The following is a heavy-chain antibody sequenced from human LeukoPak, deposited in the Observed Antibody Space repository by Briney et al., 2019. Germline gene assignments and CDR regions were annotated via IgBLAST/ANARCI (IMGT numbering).Heavy chain of an antibody. CDR1: GGSTSSGGYS. Sequence: SETLSLTCTVSGGSTSSGGYSWSWIRQHPGKGLEWIGYIYYSGSTYYNPSLKSRVTISVDTSKNQFSLKLSSVTAADTAVYYCASVANWFDPWGQGTLVTVSS. J-gene: IGHJ5*02. CDR3: ASVANWFDP. CDR2: IYYSGST. V-gene: IGHV4-31*03.